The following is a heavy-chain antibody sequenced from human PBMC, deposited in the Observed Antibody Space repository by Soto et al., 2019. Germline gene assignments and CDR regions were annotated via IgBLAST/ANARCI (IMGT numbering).Heavy chain of an antibody. J-gene: IGHJ5*02. D-gene: IGHD1-26*01. Sequence: QVQLVQSGAEVKKPGASVKVSCKASGYPFTSSYMTWVRQAPGQGLEWMGIINPSGGSTSYAQKFQGRVTMTRDTSTSTVYMELSSLRSEDTAVYYCARVIRGSYSPFDPWGQGTLVTVSS. CDR2: INPSGGST. CDR3: ARVIRGSYSPFDP. V-gene: IGHV1-46*01. CDR1: GYPFTSSY.